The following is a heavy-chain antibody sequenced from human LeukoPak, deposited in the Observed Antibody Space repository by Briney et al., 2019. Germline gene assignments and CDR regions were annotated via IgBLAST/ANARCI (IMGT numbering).Heavy chain of an antibody. D-gene: IGHD3-9*01. Sequence: GGSLRLSCAASGFTFSNAWMSWVRQAPGKGLEWVGRIKSKTDGGTTDYAAPVKGRFTISRDDSKNTLYLQMNSLKTEDTAVYYCTVRLPYYDILTGSPIDYWGQGTLVTVSS. CDR3: TVRLPYYDILTGSPIDY. V-gene: IGHV3-15*01. CDR1: GFTFSNAW. J-gene: IGHJ4*02. CDR2: IKSKTDGGTT.